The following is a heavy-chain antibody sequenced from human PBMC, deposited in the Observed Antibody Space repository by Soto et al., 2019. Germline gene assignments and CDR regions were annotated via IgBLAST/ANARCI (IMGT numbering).Heavy chain of an antibody. CDR3: AEVSSSWSYYFDY. Sequence: SVKVSCKASGFTFTSSAVQWVRQARGQRLEWIGWIVVGSGNTNYAQKFQERVTITRDMSTSTAYMELSSLRSEDTAVYYCAEVSSSWSYYFDYWGQGTLVTVSS. V-gene: IGHV1-58*01. CDR2: IVVGSGNT. D-gene: IGHD6-13*01. J-gene: IGHJ4*02. CDR1: GFTFTSSA.